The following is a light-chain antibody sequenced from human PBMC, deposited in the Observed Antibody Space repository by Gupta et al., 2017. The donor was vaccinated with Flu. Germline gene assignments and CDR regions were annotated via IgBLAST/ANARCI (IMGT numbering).Light chain of an antibody. CDR1: TSNMGNDD. Sequence: QSVLTQPPPVSAAPGQKVTSSCSGSTSNMGNDDVSGYQHLTGTAPRLLFFYNVQGHSGIPDRFSASKSGTAATVAIAGLQAGEDADYYCGTWESSMNAGVFGGGTKLTVL. V-gene: IGLV1-51*01. CDR3: GTWESSMNAGV. CDR2: YNV. J-gene: IGLJ2*01.